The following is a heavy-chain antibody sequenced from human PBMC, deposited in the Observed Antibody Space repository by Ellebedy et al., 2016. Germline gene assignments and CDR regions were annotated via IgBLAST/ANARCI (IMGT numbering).Heavy chain of an antibody. CDR2: ISGSGGST. J-gene: IGHJ4*02. CDR1: GFTFSSYA. CDR3: AREDYYDSYGYFVY. Sequence: GGSLRLXXAASGFTFSSYAMSWVRQAPGKGLEWVSAISGSGGSTYYADSVKGRFTISRDNSKNTLYLQMNSLRAEDTAVYYWAREDYYDSYGYFVYWGQGTLVTVSS. D-gene: IGHD3-22*01. V-gene: IGHV3-23*01.